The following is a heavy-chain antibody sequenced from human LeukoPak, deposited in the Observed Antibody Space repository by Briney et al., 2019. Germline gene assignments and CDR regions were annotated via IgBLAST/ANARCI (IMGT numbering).Heavy chain of an antibody. Sequence: KASETLSLTCAVYGGSFSGYFWTWIRQPPGKGLEWIGEIDRSGSTNYNPSLKSRVTISVDTSKNQFSLKLSSVTAADTAVYYCARGANKPSYDYIWGTYRTGWYFDYWGQGTLVTVPS. CDR2: IDRSGST. V-gene: IGHV4-34*01. J-gene: IGHJ4*02. D-gene: IGHD3-16*02. CDR3: ARGANKPSYDYIWGTYRTGWYFDY. CDR1: GGSFSGYF.